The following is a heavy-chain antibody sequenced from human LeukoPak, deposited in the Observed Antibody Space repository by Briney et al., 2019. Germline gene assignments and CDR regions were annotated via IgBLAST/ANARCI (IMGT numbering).Heavy chain of an antibody. CDR2: IYHSGST. CDR1: GGSLSSSNW. J-gene: IGHJ4*02. Sequence: PSETLSLTCAVSGGSLSSSNWWSWVRQPPGKGLEWIGEIYHSGSTNYNPSLKSRVTISVDKSKNQFSLKLSSVTAADTAVYYCATQDIVVWAFDYWGQGTLVTVSS. D-gene: IGHD2-15*01. V-gene: IGHV4-4*02. CDR3: ATQDIVVWAFDY.